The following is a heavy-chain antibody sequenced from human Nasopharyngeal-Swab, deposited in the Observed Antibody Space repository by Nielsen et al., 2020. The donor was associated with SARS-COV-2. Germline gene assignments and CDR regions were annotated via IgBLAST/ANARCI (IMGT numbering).Heavy chain of an antibody. CDR2: ISSSGSTI. D-gene: IGHD3-22*01. Sequence: GESLKISCVASGLTFSDYYMSWIRQAPGKGLEWVSYISSSGSTIYYADSVKGRFTISRDNAKNSLYLQMNSLRAEDTAVYYCAREPGYDSSGYALGYWGQGTLVTVSS. CDR1: GLTFSDYY. CDR3: AREPGYDSSGYALGY. V-gene: IGHV3-11*04. J-gene: IGHJ4*02.